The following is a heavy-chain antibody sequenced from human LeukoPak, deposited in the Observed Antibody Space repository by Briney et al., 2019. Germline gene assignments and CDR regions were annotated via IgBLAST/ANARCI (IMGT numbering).Heavy chain of an antibody. D-gene: IGHD2-2*02. J-gene: IGHJ4*02. CDR1: GGSFSGYY. CDR2: IYYSGST. Sequence: SETLSLTCAVYGGSFSGYYWSWIRQPPGKGLEWIGYIYYSGSTNYNPSLKSRVAISVDTSKNQFSLKLSSVTAADTAVYYCATQLGYCSSTSCYTFDYWAREPWSPSPQ. CDR3: ATQLGYCSSTSCYTFDY. V-gene: IGHV4-59*12.